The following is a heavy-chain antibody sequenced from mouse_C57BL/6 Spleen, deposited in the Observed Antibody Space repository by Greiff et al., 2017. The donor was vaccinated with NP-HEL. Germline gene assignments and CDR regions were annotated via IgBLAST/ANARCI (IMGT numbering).Heavy chain of an antibody. CDR1: GYTFTDYN. CDR3: ARGGYGSPWFAY. Sequence: VQLKQSGPELVKPGASVKMSCKASGYTFTDYNMHWVKQSHGKSLEWIGYINPNNGGTSYNQKFKGKATLTVNKSSSTAYMELRSLTSEDSAVYYCARGGYGSPWFAYWGQGTLVTVSA. CDR2: INPNNGGT. V-gene: IGHV1-22*01. D-gene: IGHD1-1*01. J-gene: IGHJ3*01.